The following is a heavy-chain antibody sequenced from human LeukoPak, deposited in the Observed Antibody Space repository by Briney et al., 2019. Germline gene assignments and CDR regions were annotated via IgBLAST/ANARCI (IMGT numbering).Heavy chain of an antibody. V-gene: IGHV3-49*04. Sequence: PGGSLRLSCTASGFTFGDYAMSWVRQAPGKGLEWVGFIRIKAYGGTTEYAASVKGRFTISRDDSKSIAYLQVSSLNTEDTALYYCTRGSCTNGVCYHFDYWGQGTLVTVSS. CDR1: GFTFGDYA. CDR2: IRIKAYGGTT. D-gene: IGHD2-8*01. J-gene: IGHJ4*02. CDR3: TRGSCTNGVCYHFDY.